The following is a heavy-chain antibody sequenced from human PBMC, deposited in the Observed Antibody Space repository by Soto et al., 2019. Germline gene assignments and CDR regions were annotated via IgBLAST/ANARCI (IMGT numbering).Heavy chain of an antibody. CDR1: GFTFSSYS. Sequence: GGSLRLSCAASGFTFSSYSMNWVRQAPGKGLEWVSYIRSNSSSRYYAGSVKGRFTISRDNAKNSLYLQMTSLRAEDTAVYYCARMSSSISPGCWGQGTLVTVSS. D-gene: IGHD2-2*01. CDR3: ARMSSSISPGC. V-gene: IGHV3-48*04. J-gene: IGHJ4*02. CDR2: IRSNSSSR.